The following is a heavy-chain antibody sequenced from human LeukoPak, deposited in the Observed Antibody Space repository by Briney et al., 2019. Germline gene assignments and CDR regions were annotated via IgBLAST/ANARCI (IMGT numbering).Heavy chain of an antibody. Sequence: SETLSLTCTVSGGPISSSSYYWGWIRQPPGKGLEWIGSIYYSGSTYYNPSLKSRVTISVDTSKNQFSLKLSSVTAADTAVYYCARYCSSTSCYAGPYDAFDIWGQGTMVTVSS. CDR2: IYYSGST. J-gene: IGHJ3*02. CDR1: GGPISSSSYY. CDR3: ARYCSSTSCYAGPYDAFDI. V-gene: IGHV4-39*01. D-gene: IGHD2-2*01.